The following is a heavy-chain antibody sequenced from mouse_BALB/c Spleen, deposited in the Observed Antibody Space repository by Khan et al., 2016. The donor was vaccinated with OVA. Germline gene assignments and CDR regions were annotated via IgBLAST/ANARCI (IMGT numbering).Heavy chain of an antibody. V-gene: IGHV5-6*01. D-gene: IGHD4-1*01. CDR3: ASHLTGSFAY. CDR2: ISSGGDYT. J-gene: IGHJ3*01. Sequence: VESGGDLVKPGGSLKLSCAASGFTFSSYSMSWVRQTPDKRLEWVASISSGGDYTYYPDIVKGRFTISRDNAKNTLYLQMSSLKSEDTAMYYCASHLTGSFAYWGQGTLVTVSA. CDR1: GFTFSSYS.